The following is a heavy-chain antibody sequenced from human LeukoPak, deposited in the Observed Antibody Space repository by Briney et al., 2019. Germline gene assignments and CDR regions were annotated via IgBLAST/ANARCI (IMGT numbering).Heavy chain of an antibody. CDR3: AKDMRAVAGTFDY. Sequence: GGSLRLSCAASGFTFDDYATHWVRQAPGKGLEWVSGISWNSGSIGYADSVKGRFTISRDNAKNSLYLQMNSLRAEDTALYYCAKDMRAVAGTFDYWGQGTLVTVSS. CDR1: GFTFDDYA. CDR2: ISWNSGSI. J-gene: IGHJ4*02. V-gene: IGHV3-9*01. D-gene: IGHD6-19*01.